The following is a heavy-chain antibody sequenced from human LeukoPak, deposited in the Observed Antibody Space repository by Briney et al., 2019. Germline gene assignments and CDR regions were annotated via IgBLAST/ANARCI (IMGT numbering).Heavy chain of an antibody. V-gene: IGHV3-73*01. CDR2: IDKKDKGYATAT. CDR3: TRDSGTYNWFDP. D-gene: IGHD1-26*01. CDR1: GFTFSGSA. J-gene: IGHJ5*02. Sequence: GGSLRLSCAASGFTFSGSAIHWVRQSSGKGLERVVQIDKKDKGYATATAYAASVKGRFTIPRDDSINTASLQMKSLKTEDTALYYCTRDSGTYNWFDPWGQGTLVTVSS.